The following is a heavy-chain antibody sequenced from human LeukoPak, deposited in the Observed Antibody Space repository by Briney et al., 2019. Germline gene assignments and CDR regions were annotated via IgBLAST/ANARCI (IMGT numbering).Heavy chain of an antibody. J-gene: IGHJ4*02. CDR3: ARDKNYRLDY. CDR1: GYTFTSNG. Sequence: VASVKVSCKASGYTFTSNGISWVRQAPGKGLEWMGWISANSGNTKYAQKMQGRVTMTTETSSSTAYMELRSLRSDDTAVYYCARDKNYRLDYWGQGTLVTVSS. CDR2: ISANSGNT. D-gene: IGHD5-24*01. V-gene: IGHV1-18*01.